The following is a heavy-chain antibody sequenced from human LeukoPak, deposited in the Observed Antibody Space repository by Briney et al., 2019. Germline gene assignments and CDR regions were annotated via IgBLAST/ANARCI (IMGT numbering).Heavy chain of an antibody. CDR3: AKDLAGDFDY. Sequence: GGSLRLSCAASGFTFDDYAMHWVRQTPGKGLEWVSGISWNSGSIGYADSVKGRFTISRDNAKNSLYLQMNSLRAEDTALYYCAKDLAGDFDYWGQGTLVTVSS. CDR1: GFTFDDYA. V-gene: IGHV3-9*01. CDR2: ISWNSGSI. J-gene: IGHJ4*02.